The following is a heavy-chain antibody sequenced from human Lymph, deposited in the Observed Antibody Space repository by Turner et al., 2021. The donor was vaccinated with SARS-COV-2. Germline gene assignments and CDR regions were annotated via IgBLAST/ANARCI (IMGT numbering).Heavy chain of an antibody. D-gene: IGHD3-22*01. CDR2: ISYDGSDK. CDR3: ARDRDSSGWVDY. J-gene: IGHJ4*02. V-gene: IGHV3-30*04. Sequence: QVPLVESGGGVVQPGRSRRLSWAASGFTFSSYAMHWVRQAPGKGLEWVAFISYDGSDKYYADSVKGRFTFSRDNSKNTLYLQMNSLRAEDTAVYYCARDRDSSGWVDYWGQGTLVTVSS. CDR1: GFTFSSYA.